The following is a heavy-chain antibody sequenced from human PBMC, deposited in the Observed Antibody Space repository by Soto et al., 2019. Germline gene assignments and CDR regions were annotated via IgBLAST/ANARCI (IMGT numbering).Heavy chain of an antibody. CDR1: GGSISSYY. D-gene: IGHD3-3*01. CDR2: IYYSGST. V-gene: IGHV4-59*01. J-gene: IGHJ4*02. Sequence: SETLSLTCTVSGGSISSYYWSWIRQPPGKGLEWIGYIYYSGSTNYNPSLKSRVTISVDTSKNQFSLKLSSVTAADTSVYYCARGEFGDGYNYFDYWGQGTLVTVSS. CDR3: ARGEFGDGYNYFDY.